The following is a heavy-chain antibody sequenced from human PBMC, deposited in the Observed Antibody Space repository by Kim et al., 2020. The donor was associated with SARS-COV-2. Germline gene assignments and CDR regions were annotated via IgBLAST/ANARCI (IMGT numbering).Heavy chain of an antibody. V-gene: IGHV4-39*01. CDR2: VYYDGTT. D-gene: IGHD3-10*01. Sequence: SETLSLTCTVSGGYISSDTYCWGWIRQPPGKGLEWLATVYYDGTTRYNPSLRSRLTISMDTSQNQFSLSLTSGSAADTAVYYCARHYYAGSRSYSPFDN. CDR3: ARHYYAGSRSYSPFDN. J-gene: IGHJ4*01. CDR1: GGYISSDTYC.